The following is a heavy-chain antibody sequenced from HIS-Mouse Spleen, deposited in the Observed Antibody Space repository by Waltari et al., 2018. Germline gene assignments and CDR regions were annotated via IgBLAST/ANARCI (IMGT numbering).Heavy chain of an antibody. Sequence: QVQLQESGPGLVKPSQTLSLTCTVPGGSISSGGYYWSWIRQHPGTGLDWIGYIYYSGSTYYNPSLKSRVTISVETSKNQFSLKLSSVTAADTAVYYCARSPYYDFWSGYSDNWFDPWGQGTLVTVSS. CDR2: IYYSGST. CDR3: ARSPYYDFWSGYSDNWFDP. D-gene: IGHD3-3*01. CDR1: GGSISSGGYY. J-gene: IGHJ5*02. V-gene: IGHV4-31*03.